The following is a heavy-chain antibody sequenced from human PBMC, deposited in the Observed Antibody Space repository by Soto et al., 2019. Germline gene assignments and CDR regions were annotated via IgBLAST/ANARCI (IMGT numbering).Heavy chain of an antibody. J-gene: IGHJ4*02. CDR2: VSGSGTHT. Sequence: EVQLLESGGGLVQPGGSLRLSCAASGFTFSSYAMSWVRQAPGKGLEWVSGVSGSGTHTFYADSVKGRFTISRDNSKNTLYLQMSNLRPEDTALYYCAKPPVEKWLDSFDYWGQGTLVTVSS. CDR1: GFTFSSYA. D-gene: IGHD6-19*01. V-gene: IGHV3-23*01. CDR3: AKPPVEKWLDSFDY.